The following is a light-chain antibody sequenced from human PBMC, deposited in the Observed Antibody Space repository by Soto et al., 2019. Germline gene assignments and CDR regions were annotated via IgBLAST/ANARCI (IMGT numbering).Light chain of an antibody. CDR3: SSYTRSYTLV. CDR2: DVS. Sequence: QSVLTQPASVSGSPGQSITISCTGTSSDVGGYNYVSWYQQHPGKAPKLMIYDVSNRPSGVSNRFSGSKSGNTASLTISGLQAEDEADYYCSSYTRSYTLVFGGWTKLTVL. V-gene: IGLV2-14*01. CDR1: SSDVGGYNY. J-gene: IGLJ2*01.